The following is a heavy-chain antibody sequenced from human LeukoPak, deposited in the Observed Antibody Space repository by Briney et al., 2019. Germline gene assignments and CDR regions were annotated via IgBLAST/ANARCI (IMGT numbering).Heavy chain of an antibody. CDR3: ARDSWGRYCSGGSCYADYYYYMDV. CDR1: GLTFSSYS. Sequence: TGGSLRLSCAASGLTFSSYSMNWVRQAPGKGLEWVSYISSSSTIYYADSVKGRFTISRDNAKNSLYLEMNSLRAEDTAVYYCARDSWGRYCSGGSCYADYYYYMDVWGKGTTVTVSS. D-gene: IGHD2-15*01. V-gene: IGHV3-48*01. J-gene: IGHJ6*03. CDR2: ISSSSTI.